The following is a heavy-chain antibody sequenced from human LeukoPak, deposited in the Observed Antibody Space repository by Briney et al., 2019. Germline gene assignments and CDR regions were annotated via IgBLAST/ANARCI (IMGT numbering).Heavy chain of an antibody. Sequence: ASVKVSCKASGYTFTVYYMHWVRQAPGQGLEWMGWINPNSGGTNFAQKFQGRVTMTRDTSINTAYMELSRLRSDDTAVYYCAKGYYDTSGYYYVYFHYWGQGTLVTVAS. CDR3: AKGYYDTSGYYYVYFHY. D-gene: IGHD3-22*01. J-gene: IGHJ4*02. CDR2: INPNSGGT. V-gene: IGHV1-2*02. CDR1: GYTFTVYY.